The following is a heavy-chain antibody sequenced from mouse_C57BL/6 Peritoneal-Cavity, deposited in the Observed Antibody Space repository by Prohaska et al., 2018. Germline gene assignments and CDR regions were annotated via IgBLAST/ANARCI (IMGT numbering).Heavy chain of an antibody. V-gene: IGHV1-80*01. CDR2: IYPGDGDT. Sequence: QVQLQQSGAELVKPGASVKISCKASGYAFSSYWMNWVKQRPGKGLEWIGQIYPGDGDTNYNGKFKGKATLTADKSSSTAYMQLSILTSEDSAVYFCARWKGYDPEYFDVWGTGTTVTVSS. CDR3: ARWKGYDPEYFDV. J-gene: IGHJ1*03. CDR1: GYAFSSYW. D-gene: IGHD2-3*01.